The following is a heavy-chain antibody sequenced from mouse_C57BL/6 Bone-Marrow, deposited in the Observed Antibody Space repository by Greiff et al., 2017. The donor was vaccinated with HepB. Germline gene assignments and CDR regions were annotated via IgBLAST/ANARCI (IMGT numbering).Heavy chain of an antibody. CDR1: GYTFTSYG. V-gene: IGHV1-81*01. CDR2: IYPRSGNT. CDR3: ASHDGYCAMDY. J-gene: IGHJ4*01. D-gene: IGHD2-3*01. Sequence: VQRVESGAELARPGASVKLSCKASGYTFTSYGISWVKQRTGQGLEWIGEIYPRSGNTYYNEKFKGKATLTADKSSSTAYMELRSLTSEDSAVYFCASHDGYCAMDYWGQGTSVTVSS.